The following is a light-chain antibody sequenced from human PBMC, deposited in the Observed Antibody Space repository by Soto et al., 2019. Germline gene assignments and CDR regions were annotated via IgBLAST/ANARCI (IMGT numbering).Light chain of an antibody. CDR1: QSVSSSY. Sequence: VLAQSPGTLSLSPGERATLSCRASQSVSSSYLAWYQQKPGQAPRLLIYGASSRATGIPDRFSGSGSGTDFTLTISRLEPEDFAVYYCQQYGSSLITSGQGTRLEI. CDR2: GAS. CDR3: QQYGSSLIT. J-gene: IGKJ5*01. V-gene: IGKV3-20*01.